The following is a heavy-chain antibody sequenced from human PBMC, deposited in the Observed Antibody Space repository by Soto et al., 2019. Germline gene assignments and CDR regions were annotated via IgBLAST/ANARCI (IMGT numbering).Heavy chain of an antibody. CDR1: GFTFSSYA. V-gene: IGHV3-23*01. Sequence: GGSLGLSCDASGFTFSSYAMSCVRQAPGKGLEWVSAISGSGGSTYYADSVEGRFTISRDNPKNTLYLQMNSLRAEDTAVYYCANRDTSMVTRYYYGMDVWGQGTTVTVSS. D-gene: IGHD5-18*01. J-gene: IGHJ6*02. CDR3: ANRDTSMVTRYYYGMDV. CDR2: ISGSGGST.